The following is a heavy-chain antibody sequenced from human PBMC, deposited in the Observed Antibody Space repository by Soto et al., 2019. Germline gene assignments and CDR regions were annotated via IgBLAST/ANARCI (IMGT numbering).Heavy chain of an antibody. J-gene: IGHJ6*03. Sequence: QVQLVQSGAEVKKPGASVKVSCKASGYTFTSHGISWVRQAPGQGPEWMGWISASNGDTNYAQKFQGRLTVTTDTSTSTGCMEVRSARSAATAVDYCAIMVRGSNIDNCDYVDVWGTGTAVTVS. CDR3: AIMVRGSNIDNCDYVDV. CDR2: ISASNGDT. CDR1: GYTFTSHG. D-gene: IGHD3-10*01. V-gene: IGHV1-18*01.